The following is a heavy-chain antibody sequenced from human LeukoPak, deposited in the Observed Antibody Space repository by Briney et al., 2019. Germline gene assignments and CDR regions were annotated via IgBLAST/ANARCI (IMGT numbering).Heavy chain of an antibody. CDR1: GGSFSGYY. CDR3: ARVIDYDSSGHYLCY. Sequence: SETLSLTCAVLGGSFSGYYWSWIRQPPRKGLEWVGEINDSGSTNCNPSLKSRVTISVDTSRNQFSLKLSSVIAADTAVYYCARVIDYDSSGHYLCYWGQGTLVTVSS. CDR2: INDSGST. D-gene: IGHD3-22*01. V-gene: IGHV4-34*01. J-gene: IGHJ4*02.